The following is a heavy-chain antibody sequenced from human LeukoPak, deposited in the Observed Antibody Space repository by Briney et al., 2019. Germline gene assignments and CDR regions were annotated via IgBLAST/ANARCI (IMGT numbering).Heavy chain of an antibody. D-gene: IGHD3-22*01. V-gene: IGHV4-39*01. Sequence: SETLSLTCTVSGDAITGSSYYWGWIRQPPRKGLEWIGSMYYSGSTYSNPSLKSRVTMSADTSKNQFSLKLSSVSAADTAVYYCARQYYDRTGYYYFDYWDQGTLVSVSS. J-gene: IGHJ4*02. CDR2: MYYSGST. CDR1: GDAITGSSYY. CDR3: ARQYYDRTGYYYFDY.